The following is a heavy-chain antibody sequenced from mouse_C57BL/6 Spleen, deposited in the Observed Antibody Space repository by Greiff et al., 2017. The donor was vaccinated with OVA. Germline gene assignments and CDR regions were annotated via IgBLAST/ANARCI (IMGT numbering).Heavy chain of an antibody. V-gene: IGHV1-80*01. CDR3: ARRGIYYDYEGYYFDY. CDR2: IYPGDGDT. Sequence: VHLVESGAELVKPGASVKISCKASGYAFSSYWMNWVKQRPGKGLEWIGQIYPGDGDTNYNGKFKGKATLTADKSSSTAYMQLSSLTSEDSAVYFCARRGIYYDYEGYYFDYWGQGTTLTVSS. J-gene: IGHJ2*01. CDR1: GYAFSSYW. D-gene: IGHD2-4*01.